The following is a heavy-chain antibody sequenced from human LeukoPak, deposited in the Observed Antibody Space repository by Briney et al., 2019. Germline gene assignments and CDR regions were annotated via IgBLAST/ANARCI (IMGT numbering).Heavy chain of an antibody. J-gene: IGHJ4*02. V-gene: IGHV3-30*02. D-gene: IGHD3-3*01. Sequence: GGSLRLSCAASGFTFSSYGMHWVRQAPGKGLEWVAFIRYDGSNKYYADSVKGRFTISRDNSKNTLYLQMNSLRAEDTAVYYCAKVSYYDFWSGFDYWGQGTLVTVSS. CDR3: AKVSYYDFWSGFDY. CDR2: IRYDGSNK. CDR1: GFTFSSYG.